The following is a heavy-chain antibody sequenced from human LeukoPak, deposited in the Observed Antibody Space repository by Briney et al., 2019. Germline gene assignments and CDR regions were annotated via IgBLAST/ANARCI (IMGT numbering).Heavy chain of an antibody. CDR3: ARDRVSYSGSLYYYYYMDV. J-gene: IGHJ6*03. D-gene: IGHD1-26*01. V-gene: IGHV1-69*06. CDR2: IIPIFGTA. Sequence: SVKVSCKASGGTFSSYAISWVRQAPGQGLEWMGGIIPIFGTANYAQKFQGRVTITADKSTSTAYMELSSLRSEDTAVYYCARDRVSYSGSLYYYYYMDVWGKGTTVTVSS. CDR1: GGTFSSYA.